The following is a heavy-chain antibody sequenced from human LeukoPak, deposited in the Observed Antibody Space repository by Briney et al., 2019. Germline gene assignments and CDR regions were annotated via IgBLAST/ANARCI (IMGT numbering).Heavy chain of an antibody. CDR1: GGSFSGYY. Sequence: PSETLSLTCAVYGGSFSGYYRSWIRQPPGKGLEWIGEINHSGSTNYNPSLKSRVTISVDTSKNQFSLKLSSVTAADTAVYYCARSLSSSGIDYWGQGTLVTVSS. CDR2: INHSGST. CDR3: ARSLSSSGIDY. V-gene: IGHV4-34*01. J-gene: IGHJ4*02. D-gene: IGHD6-6*01.